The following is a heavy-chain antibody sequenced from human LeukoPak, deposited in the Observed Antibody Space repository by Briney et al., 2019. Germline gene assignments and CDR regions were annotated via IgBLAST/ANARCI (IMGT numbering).Heavy chain of an antibody. J-gene: IGHJ3*02. CDR2: ISSSGSTI. CDR3: ARDREQWLPSGVAFDI. D-gene: IGHD6-19*01. V-gene: IGHV3-11*01. CDR1: GFTFSDYY. Sequence: PGGSLRLSCAASGFTFSDYYMSWIRQAPGKGLEWVSYISSSGSTIYYADSVKGRFTISRDNAKNSLYLQMNSLRAEDTAVYYCARDREQWLPSGVAFDIWGQGTMVTVSS.